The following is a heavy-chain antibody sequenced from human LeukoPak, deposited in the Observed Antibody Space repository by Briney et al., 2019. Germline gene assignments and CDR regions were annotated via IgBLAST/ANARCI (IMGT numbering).Heavy chain of an antibody. CDR3: ARTYNWNALDAFDI. CDR1: GGSISSSTYY. V-gene: IGHV4-39*01. CDR2: MFYSGST. J-gene: IGHJ3*02. D-gene: IGHD1-1*01. Sequence: TSETLSLTCTVSGGSISSSTYYWAWIRQPPGKGLEWIGNMFYSGSTYYNPSLGSRVTISVDTSKNQFSLKLSSVTAADTAVYYCARTYNWNALDAFDIWGQGTMVTVSS.